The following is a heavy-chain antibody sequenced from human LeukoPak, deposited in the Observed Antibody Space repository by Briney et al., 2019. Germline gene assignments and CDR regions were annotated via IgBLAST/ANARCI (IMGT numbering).Heavy chain of an antibody. D-gene: IGHD3-10*01. J-gene: IGHJ4*02. CDR2: IWYDGSNK. CDR3: ARGYGVRGVIITPGY. Sequence: GSLRLSCAASGFTFSSYGMHWVRQAPGKGLEGVAVIWYDGSNKYYADSVKGRFTISRDNSKNTLYLQMNSLRAEDTAVYYCARGYGVRGVIITPGYWGQGTLVTVSS. CDR1: GFTFSSYG. V-gene: IGHV3-33*01.